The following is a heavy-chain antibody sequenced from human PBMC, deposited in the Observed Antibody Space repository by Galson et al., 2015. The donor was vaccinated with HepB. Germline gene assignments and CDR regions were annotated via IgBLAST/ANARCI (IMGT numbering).Heavy chain of an antibody. Sequence: SLRLSCAASGFTFDDYAMHWVRQAPGKGLEWVSGISWNSGSIGYADSVKGRFTISRDNAKNSPYLQMNSLRAEDTALYYCAKDNSLYYYDSSGYYAYWGQGTLVTVSS. CDR2: ISWNSGSI. J-gene: IGHJ4*02. D-gene: IGHD3-22*01. CDR1: GFTFDDYA. V-gene: IGHV3-9*01. CDR3: AKDNSLYYYDSSGYYAY.